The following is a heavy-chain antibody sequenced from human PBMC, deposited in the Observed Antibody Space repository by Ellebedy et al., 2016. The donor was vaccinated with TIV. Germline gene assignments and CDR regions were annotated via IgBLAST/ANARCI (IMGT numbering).Heavy chain of an antibody. J-gene: IGHJ4*02. CDR2: ISANNGNT. CDR3: ARSTVRGKYYFDY. Sequence: AASVKVSCKASGYTFTSYGICWVRQAPGQGLEWMGWISANNGNTNYAQKLQGRVTMTRDTSTSTAYMELRSLRSDDTAVYYCARSTVRGKYYFDYWGQGTLVTVSS. V-gene: IGHV1-18*01. D-gene: IGHD3-10*01. CDR1: GYTFTSYG.